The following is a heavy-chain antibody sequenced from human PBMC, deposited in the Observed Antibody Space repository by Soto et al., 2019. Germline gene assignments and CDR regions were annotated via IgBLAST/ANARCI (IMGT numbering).Heavy chain of an antibody. V-gene: IGHV1-18*01. CDR1: GYTFTSYG. Sequence: ASVKVSCKASGYTFTSYGISWVRQAPGQGLEWMGWISAYNGNTNYAQKLQGRVTMTTDTSTSTAYMELRSLRSDDTAVYYCVYFCMRKGRGVKYTLCVFDIWGQGSMVIVSS. D-gene: IGHD3-10*01. J-gene: IGHJ3*02. CDR3: VYFCMRKGRGVKYTLCVFDI. CDR2: ISAYNGNT.